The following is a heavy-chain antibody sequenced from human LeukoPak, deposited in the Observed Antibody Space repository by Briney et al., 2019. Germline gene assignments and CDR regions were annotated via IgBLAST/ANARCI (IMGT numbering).Heavy chain of an antibody. CDR2: ISYDGSNK. D-gene: IGHD3-16*01. Sequence: PGGSLRLSCAASGFTFSSYAMHWVRQAPGKGLEWVAVISYDGSNKYYADSVKGRFTISRDNSKNTLYLQMNSLRAEDTAVYYCARELGAKSVSNAFDIWGQGTMVT. CDR1: GFTFSSYA. V-gene: IGHV3-30-3*01. CDR3: ARELGAKSVSNAFDI. J-gene: IGHJ3*02.